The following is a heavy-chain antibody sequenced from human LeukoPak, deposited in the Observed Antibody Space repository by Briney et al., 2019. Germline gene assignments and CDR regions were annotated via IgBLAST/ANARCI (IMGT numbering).Heavy chain of an antibody. CDR3: ARGGPIRFLEWFFDY. CDR1: GGSISSGGYY. J-gene: IGHJ4*02. D-gene: IGHD3-3*01. CDR2: IYYSGST. Sequence: PSQTLSLTCTVSGGSISSGGYYWSWIRQHPGKGLEWIGYIYYSGSTYYNPSLKSRVTISVDTSKNQFSLKLSSVTAADTAVYYCARGGPIRFLEWFFDYWGQGTLVTVSS. V-gene: IGHV4-31*03.